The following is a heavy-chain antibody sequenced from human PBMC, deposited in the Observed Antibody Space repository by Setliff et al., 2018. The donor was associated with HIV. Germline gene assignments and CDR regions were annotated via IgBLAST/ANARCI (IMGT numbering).Heavy chain of an antibody. CDR3: SRHWNYDTGLDPFDI. D-gene: IGHD3-22*01. Sequence: SETLSLTCTVSGASISSYYWSWIRQPPGKGLEWIGFIHYTGNTDYNPSLKSRVTMSTDTSKNQFSLKLNSVTAAETAVYYCSRHWNYDTGLDPFDIWGQGTMVTVSS. CDR2: IHYTGNT. CDR1: GASISSYY. J-gene: IGHJ3*02. V-gene: IGHV4-59*08.